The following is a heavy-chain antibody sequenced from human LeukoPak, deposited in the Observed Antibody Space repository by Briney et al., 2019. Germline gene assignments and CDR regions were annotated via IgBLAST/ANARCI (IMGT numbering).Heavy chain of an antibody. V-gene: IGHV3-30*04. J-gene: IGHJ3*02. CDR1: GFTFSSYA. CDR3: AKIQGWFNTAFQI. CDR2: ISYDGSNK. Sequence: PGGSLRLSCAASGFTFSSYAMHWVRQAPGKGLERVAVISYDGSNKYYADSVKGRFTISRDNSKNTLYLQMNSLRAEDTAVYYCAKIQGWFNTAFQIGGQGTMVTVSS. D-gene: IGHD6-19*01.